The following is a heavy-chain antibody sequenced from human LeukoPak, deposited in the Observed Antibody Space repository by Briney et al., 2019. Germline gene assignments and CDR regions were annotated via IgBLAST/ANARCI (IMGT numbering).Heavy chain of an antibody. CDR1: GGSISSGGYP. Sequence: SETLSLTCAVSGGSISSGGYPWSWIRQPPGKGLEWIGYIYHSGSTYYNPSLKSRVTISVDRSKNQFSLKLSSVTAADTAVYYCAREGPARCSSTSCYPIWGQGTTVTVSS. CDR3: AREGPARCSSTSCYPI. V-gene: IGHV4-30-2*01. CDR2: IYHSGST. J-gene: IGHJ6*02. D-gene: IGHD2-2*01.